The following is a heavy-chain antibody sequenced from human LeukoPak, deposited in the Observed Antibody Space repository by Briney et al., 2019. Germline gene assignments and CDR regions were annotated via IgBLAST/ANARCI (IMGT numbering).Heavy chain of an antibody. D-gene: IGHD7-27*01. Sequence: PGGSLRLSCAASGFTFSSYNMNWVRQAPGKGLGWVSSIGASSSYIYYVDSVKGRFTISRDNAKNSLYLQMSSLRVEDTGVYYCARADWGSVDYWGQGTPVTVSS. J-gene: IGHJ4*02. CDR3: ARADWGSVDY. V-gene: IGHV3-21*01. CDR1: GFTFSSYN. CDR2: IGASSSYI.